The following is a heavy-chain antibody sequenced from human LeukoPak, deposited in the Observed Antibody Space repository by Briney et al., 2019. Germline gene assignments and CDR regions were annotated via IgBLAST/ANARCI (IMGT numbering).Heavy chain of an antibody. D-gene: IGHD5-24*01. CDR1: GFTFSTYW. CDR3: ARDRRDGYNVLDY. Sequence: GGSLRLSCAASGFTFSTYWMTWVRQAPEKGLEWVANMKQDGSETYYVDSVKGRFTISRDNAKNSLYLQMNSLRAEDTAMCYCARDRRDGYNVLDYWGQGTLVTVSS. CDR2: MKQDGSET. V-gene: IGHV3-7*01. J-gene: IGHJ4*02.